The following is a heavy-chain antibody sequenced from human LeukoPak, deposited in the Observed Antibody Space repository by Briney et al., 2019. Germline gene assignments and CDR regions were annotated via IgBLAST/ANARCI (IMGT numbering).Heavy chain of an antibody. D-gene: IGHD2-21*01. J-gene: IGHJ4*02. CDR2: ISVSGNT. CDR3: AKAPVTTCSGAYCYPFDY. V-gene: IGHV3-23*01. Sequence: ASVKVSCKASGYTFTSYAMSWVRQAPGKGLEWVSAISVSGNTYHADSVKGRFTISRDSSKNTLYLQMNRLRAEDAAVYYCAKAPVTTCSGAYCYPFDYWGQGTLVTVSS. CDR1: GYTFTSYA.